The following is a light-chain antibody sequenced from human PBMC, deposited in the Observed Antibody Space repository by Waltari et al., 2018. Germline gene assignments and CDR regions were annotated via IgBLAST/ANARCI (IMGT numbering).Light chain of an antibody. CDR1: QSVSSN. Sequence: EIGMTQSPATLSVSPGERVTLSCRASQSVSSNLAWYQQKPGQAPRVLIYAASTRATGIPARFSGSGSGTEFTLTISSLQSEDFAVYYCQQYNNWPPMYTFGQGTKLEIK. CDR3: QQYNNWPPMYT. CDR2: AAS. J-gene: IGKJ2*01. V-gene: IGKV3-15*01.